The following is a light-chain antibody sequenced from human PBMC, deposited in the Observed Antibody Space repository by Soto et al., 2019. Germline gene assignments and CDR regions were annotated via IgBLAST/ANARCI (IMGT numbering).Light chain of an antibody. CDR2: EVN. J-gene: IGLJ2*01. CDR1: SSDVGGYNY. CDR3: SSYAGSINSPVV. V-gene: IGLV2-8*01. Sequence: QSALTQPPPASGSPGQSVTISCTGTSSDVGGYNYVSWYQQHPGKTPKLMIYEVNKRPSGVPDRVSGSKSGNTASLTVSGLQAEDEADYYCSSYAGSINSPVVFGGGTKLTVL.